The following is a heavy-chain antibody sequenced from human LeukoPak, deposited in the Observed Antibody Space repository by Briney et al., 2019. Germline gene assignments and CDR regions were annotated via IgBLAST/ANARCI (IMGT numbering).Heavy chain of an antibody. D-gene: IGHD6-13*01. CDR2: ISGSGGST. J-gene: IGHJ5*02. V-gene: IGHV3-23*01. CDR1: GFTFRSYA. Sequence: PGGSLRLSCAASGFTFRSYAMNWVRQAPGKGLERVSAISGSGGSTYYADSVKGRFTISRDNSKNTLYLQMNSLRAEDTAVYYCAKFRDSSSWVWFDLWGQGTLVTVSS. CDR3: AKFRDSSSWVWFDL.